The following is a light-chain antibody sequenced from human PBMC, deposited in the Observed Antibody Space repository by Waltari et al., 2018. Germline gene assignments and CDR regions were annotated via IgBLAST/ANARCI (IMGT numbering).Light chain of an antibody. J-gene: IGLJ3*02. CDR2: EDN. Sequence: NFMLTQPHSVSESPGKTVTISCTGSSGSIASHYVPWYQQRPGSAPTTVIYEDNQRPSGVPDRFSGSIDSSSNSASLTIAGLKTEDEADYYCQSYDSSSCVFGGGTKLTVL. CDR3: QSYDSSSCV. CDR1: SGSIASHY. V-gene: IGLV6-57*02.